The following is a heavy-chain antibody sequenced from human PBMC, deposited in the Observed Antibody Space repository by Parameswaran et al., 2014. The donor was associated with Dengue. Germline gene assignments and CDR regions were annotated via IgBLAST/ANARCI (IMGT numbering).Heavy chain of an antibody. V-gene: IGHV3-23*01. CDR3: ASRYSSGWYEGYYYYYGMDV. D-gene: IGHD6-19*01. CDR2: ISGSGGST. Sequence: RWIRQPPGKGLEWVSAISGSGGSTYYADSVKGRFTISRDNSKNTLYLQMNSLRAEDTAVYYCASRYSSGWYEGYYYYYGMDVWGQGTTVTVSS. J-gene: IGHJ6*02.